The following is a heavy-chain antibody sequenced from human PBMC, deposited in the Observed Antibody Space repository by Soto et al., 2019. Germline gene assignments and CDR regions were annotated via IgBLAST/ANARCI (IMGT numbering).Heavy chain of an antibody. CDR1: GGTFSSYA. J-gene: IGHJ5*02. CDR3: ARDWDYYDSSGPYPNWFDP. Sequence: AVNVSCKSCGGTFSSYAISWVRQAPGQGLEWMGGIIPIFGTANYAQKFQGRVTITADESTSTAYMELSSLRSEDTAVYYCARDWDYYDSSGPYPNWFDPWGQGTLVTVSS. D-gene: IGHD3-22*01. CDR2: IIPIFGTA. V-gene: IGHV1-69*13.